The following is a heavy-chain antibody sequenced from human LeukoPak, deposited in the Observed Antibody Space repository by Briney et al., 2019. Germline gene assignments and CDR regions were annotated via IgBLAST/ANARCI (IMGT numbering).Heavy chain of an antibody. D-gene: IGHD6-13*01. CDR1: GFTFSDYY. V-gene: IGHV4-34*01. CDR2: INHSGST. J-gene: IGHJ6*03. CDR3: ARRTPPGSWEQLVYYYYYYYMDV. Sequence: GSLRLSCAASGFTFSDYYMSWIRQPPGKGLEWIGEINHSGSTNYNPSLKSRVTISVDTSKNQFSLKLSSVTAADTAVYYCARRTPPGSWEQLVYYYYYYYMDVWGKGTTVTVSS.